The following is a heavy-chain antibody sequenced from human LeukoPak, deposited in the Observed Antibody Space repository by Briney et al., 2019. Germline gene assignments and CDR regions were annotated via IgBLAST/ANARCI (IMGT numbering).Heavy chain of an antibody. CDR1: GFTFSSYA. V-gene: IGHV3-30-3*01. CDR2: ISYDGSNK. J-gene: IGHJ5*02. CDR3: AKVPPEAP. Sequence: GRSLRLSCAASGFTFSSYAMHWVRQAPGKGLEWVAVISYDGSNKYYADSVKGRFTISRDNSKNTLYLQMNSLRAEDTAVYYCAKVPPEAPWGQGTLVTVSS.